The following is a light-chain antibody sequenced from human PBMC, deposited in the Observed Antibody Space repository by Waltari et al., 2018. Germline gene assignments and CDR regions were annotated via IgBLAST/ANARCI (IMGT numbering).Light chain of an antibody. V-gene: IGLV2-14*03. J-gene: IGLJ3*02. CDR2: DVS. CDR1: GGDGAEFRI. Sequence: QSALTKPASVSGSPGQSVTTSSTGAGGDGAEFRIFSWSRQHPGKAPNLILYDVSNRASDISNRFSGYKSGNTASLTISGLRSDDEADYYCATWDDSLNGWVFGGGTKLTVL. CDR3: ATWDDSLNGWV.